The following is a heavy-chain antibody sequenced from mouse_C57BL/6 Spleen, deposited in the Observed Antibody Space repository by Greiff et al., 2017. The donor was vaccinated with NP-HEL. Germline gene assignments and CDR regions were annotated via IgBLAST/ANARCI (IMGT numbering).Heavy chain of an antibody. Sequence: VQLQQSGAELVKPGASVKLSCKASGYTFTEYTIHWVKQRSGQGLEWIGWFYPGSGSIKYNEKFKDKATLTADKSSSTVDMELSRLTSEDSAVYFCARHERGGYYYGSSSFAYWGQGTLVTVSA. J-gene: IGHJ3*01. CDR1: GYTFTEYT. V-gene: IGHV1-62-2*01. D-gene: IGHD1-1*01. CDR2: FYPGSGSI. CDR3: ARHERGGYYYGSSSFAY.